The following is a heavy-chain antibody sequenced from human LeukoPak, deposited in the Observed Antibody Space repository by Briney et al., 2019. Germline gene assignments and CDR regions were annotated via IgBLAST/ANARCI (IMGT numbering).Heavy chain of an antibody. J-gene: IGHJ4*02. V-gene: IGHV3-74*01. D-gene: IGHD3-16*01. CDR3: ARDAGWGRLDS. CDR2: LASDESNK. Sequence: GGSLRLSCAASGLTISGSWMHWVRQAPGKGLMWVSRLASDESNKIYADSVKGRFTISRDNAKNTLYLQMNSLRVEDTGIYYCARDAGWGRLDSWGQGALVTVSS. CDR1: GLTISGSW.